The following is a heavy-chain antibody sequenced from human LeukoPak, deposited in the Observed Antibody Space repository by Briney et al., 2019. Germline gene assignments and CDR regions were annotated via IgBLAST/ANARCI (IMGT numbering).Heavy chain of an antibody. D-gene: IGHD3-16*01. J-gene: IGHJ3*02. V-gene: IGHV4-39*01. CDR3: VGASRLPNAFDI. Sequence: PSETLSLTCTVSGGSISSSSYYWGWLRQPPGKGLEWIGSIYYSGSTYYNPSLKSRVTISVDTSKNQFSLKLSSVTAADTAVYYCVGASRLPNAFDIWGQGTMVTVSS. CDR1: GGSISSSSYY. CDR2: IYYSGST.